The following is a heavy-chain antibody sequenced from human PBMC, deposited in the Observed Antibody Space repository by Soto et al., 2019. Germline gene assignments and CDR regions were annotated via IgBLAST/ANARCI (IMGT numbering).Heavy chain of an antibody. V-gene: IGHV4-30-4*01. Sequence: SETLSLTCTVSAASISRGDYYWSWFRQPPGKGLEWLGYIYYNGGPYYNPSLKTRLTMSVDTCVNQFSLKLISVTAAVTAADYCATILGATSRYFQ. D-gene: IGHD2-21*01. J-gene: IGHJ1*01. CDR3: ATILGATSRYFQ. CDR1: AASISRGDYY. CDR2: IYYNGGP.